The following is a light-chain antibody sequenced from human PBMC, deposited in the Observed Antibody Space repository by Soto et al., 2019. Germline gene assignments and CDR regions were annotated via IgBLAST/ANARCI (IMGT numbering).Light chain of an antibody. CDR1: QSINRW. J-gene: IGKJ5*01. CDR3: QQLNSYTIT. V-gene: IGKV1-5*01. CDR2: DAS. Sequence: IEITQSPSTLSASIGDTFTITCRASQSINRWLAWYQQKPGKAPKLLIYDASSLESGVLSRFSGSGSGTDFTLTISSLQPEDFATDYCQQLNSYTITFGQGTRLEIK.